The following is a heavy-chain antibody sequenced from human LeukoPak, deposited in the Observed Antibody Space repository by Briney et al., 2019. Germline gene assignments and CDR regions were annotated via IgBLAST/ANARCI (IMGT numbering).Heavy chain of an antibody. V-gene: IGHV4-30-4*08. CDR2: IYYSGST. CDR1: GASISSDAHY. J-gene: IGHJ3*02. D-gene: IGHD3-22*01. Sequence: SETLSLTCTVSGASISSDAHYWSWIRQPPGKGLEWIGYIYYSGSTYYNPSLKSRVTISVDTSKNQFSLKLSSVTAADTAVYYCARESRLHDSSDAFDIWGQGTMVTVSS. CDR3: ARESRLHDSSDAFDI.